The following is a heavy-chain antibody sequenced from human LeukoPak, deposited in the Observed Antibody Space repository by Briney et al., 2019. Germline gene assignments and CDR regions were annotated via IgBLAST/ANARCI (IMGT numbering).Heavy chain of an antibody. CDR2: INPSGGST. J-gene: IGHJ6*02. CDR3: ARERAGYCSGGSCYSTRYYYGMDV. V-gene: IGHV1-46*01. D-gene: IGHD2-15*01. CDR1: GYTFTSYY. Sequence: ASVKVSCKASGYTFTSYYMHWARQAPGQGLEWMGIINPSGGSTSYAQKFQGRVTMTRDTSTSTVYMELSSLRSEDTAVYYCARERAGYCSGGSCYSTRYYYGMDVWGQGTTVTVSS.